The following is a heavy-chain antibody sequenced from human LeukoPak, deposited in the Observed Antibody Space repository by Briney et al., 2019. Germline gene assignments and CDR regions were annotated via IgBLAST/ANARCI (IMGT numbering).Heavy chain of an antibody. V-gene: IGHV4-34*01. Sequence: SETLSLTCAVYGGSFSGYYWSWIRQPPGKELEWIGEINHSGSTNYNPSLKSRVTISVDTSKKQFSLKLSSVTAADTAVYYCARGRRWDIVVVVAATSRACWFDPWGQGTLVTVSS. CDR1: GGSFSGYY. J-gene: IGHJ5*02. D-gene: IGHD2-15*01. CDR2: INHSGST. CDR3: ARGRRWDIVVVVAATSRACWFDP.